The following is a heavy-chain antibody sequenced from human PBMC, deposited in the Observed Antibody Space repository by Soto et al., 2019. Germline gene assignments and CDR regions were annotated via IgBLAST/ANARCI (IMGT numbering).Heavy chain of an antibody. V-gene: IGHV3-48*02. Sequence: GGSLRLSCAASGFTFSSYSMNWVRQAPGKGLEWVSYISSSSRTIYYADTVKGQFTISRDNAKNSLYLKMNSLRDEDTALFYCARDPTSPVRPHSFDYWGQGTLVTVSS. J-gene: IGHJ4*02. D-gene: IGHD3-10*01. CDR3: ARDPTSPVRPHSFDY. CDR2: ISSSSRTI. CDR1: GFTFSSYS.